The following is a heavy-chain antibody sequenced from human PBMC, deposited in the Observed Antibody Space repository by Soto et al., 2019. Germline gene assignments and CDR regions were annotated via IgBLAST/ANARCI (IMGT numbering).Heavy chain of an antibody. CDR2: IYYSGST. J-gene: IGHJ4*02. CDR3: ARGKRGQQPGY. D-gene: IGHD6-13*01. Sequence: SETLSLTCTVSVGSISSYYGSWIRQPPGKGLEWIGYIYYSGSTNYNPSLKSRVTISVDTSKNQFSLKLSSVTAADTAVYYCARGKRGQQPGYWGQGTLVTVSS. CDR1: VGSISSYY. V-gene: IGHV4-59*01.